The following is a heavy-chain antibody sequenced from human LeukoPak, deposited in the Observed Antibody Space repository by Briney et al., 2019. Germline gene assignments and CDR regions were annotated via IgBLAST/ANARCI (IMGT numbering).Heavy chain of an antibody. CDR2: ISASGRNT. CDR3: VRRGSNYPYYMDV. J-gene: IGHJ6*03. Sequence: GESLRLSCAASGFTFSSYAMSWVRQAPGKGLESGSVISASGRNTYYSESAKGQFTISRDNSKNTLYLQMSSLRAEDTAVYYCVRRGSNYPYYMDVWGKGTTVTVSS. CDR1: GFTFSSYA. V-gene: IGHV3-23*01.